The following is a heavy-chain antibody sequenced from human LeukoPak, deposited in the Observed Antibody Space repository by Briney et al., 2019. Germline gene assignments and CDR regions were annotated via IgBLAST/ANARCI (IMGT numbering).Heavy chain of an antibody. CDR3: ARQCSSTSCYGGAFDI. CDR2: IGVNNVNT. Sequence: EASVKVSCKASGYTFPSYGISWVRQAPGQGLEWMGWIGVNNVNTNYAQKFQGRVTMTIDTSTSTAYMELRSLRSDDTAVYYCARQCSSTSCYGGAFDIWGPGTMVTVSS. V-gene: IGHV1-18*01. J-gene: IGHJ3*02. D-gene: IGHD2-2*01. CDR1: GYTFPSYG.